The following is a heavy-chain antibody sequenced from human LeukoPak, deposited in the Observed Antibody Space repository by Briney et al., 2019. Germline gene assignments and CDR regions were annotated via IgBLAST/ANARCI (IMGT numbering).Heavy chain of an antibody. V-gene: IGHV4-39*02. CDR3: TREFTSTSGD. CDR1: GDSVSSPSHH. Sequence: SETLSLTCTVSGDSVSSPSHHWAWIRQPPGKGLEWIASIYYTGNTYYNPSLKRRLNISIDASQNYFSLELSSVPAADTAVYFCTREFTSTSGDWGQGTLVTVSS. D-gene: IGHD1-1*01. CDR2: IYYTGNT. J-gene: IGHJ4*02.